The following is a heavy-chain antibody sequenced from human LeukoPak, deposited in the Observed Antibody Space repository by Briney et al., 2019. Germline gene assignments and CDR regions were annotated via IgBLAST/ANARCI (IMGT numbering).Heavy chain of an antibody. CDR3: AREEDWAHYFDY. D-gene: IGHD3/OR15-3a*01. V-gene: IGHV3-33*01. CDR1: GFTFSSYG. J-gene: IGHJ4*02. CDR2: IWYDGSNK. Sequence: GGSLRLSCGASGFTFSSYGMQWVRQAPGKGLEWVAVIWYDGSNKKYADSVKGRFTISRDNSKNTLYLQMDSLRAEDTSVYYCAREEDWAHYFDYWGQGTLVTVSS.